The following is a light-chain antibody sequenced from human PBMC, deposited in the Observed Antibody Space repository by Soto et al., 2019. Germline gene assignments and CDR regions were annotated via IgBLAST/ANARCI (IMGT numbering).Light chain of an antibody. CDR3: QRYGRSPPIT. CDR2: GAS. Sequence: EIVMTQSPAILSLSSGERATLSCRASQSVDSSLAWYQQAPGQAPRLLIHGASTRAPGVPARFSGSGSGTEFTLTISRLEPEDFAVYYCQRYGRSPPITFGQGTRLEIK. V-gene: IGKV3-15*01. J-gene: IGKJ5*01. CDR1: QSVDSS.